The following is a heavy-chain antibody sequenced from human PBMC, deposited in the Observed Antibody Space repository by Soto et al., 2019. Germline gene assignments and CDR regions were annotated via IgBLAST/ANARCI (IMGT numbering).Heavy chain of an antibody. CDR3: AKDRYDYVWGSYRPTRDY. D-gene: IGHD3-16*02. V-gene: IGHV3-23*01. J-gene: IGHJ4*02. CDR1: GFTFSSYA. CDR2: ISGSGGST. Sequence: SLRLSCAASGFTFSSYAMSWVRQAPGKGLEWVSAISGSGGSTYYADSVKGRFTISRDNSKNTLYLQMNSLRAEDTAVYYCAKDRYDYVWGSYRPTRDYWGQGTLVTVSS.